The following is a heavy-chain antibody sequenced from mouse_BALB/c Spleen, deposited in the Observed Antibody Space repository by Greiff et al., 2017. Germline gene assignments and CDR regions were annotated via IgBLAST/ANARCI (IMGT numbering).Heavy chain of an antibody. Sequence: DVQLQESGPGLVKPSQSLSLTCTVTGYSITSDYAWNWIRQFPGNKLEWMGYISYSGSTSYNPSLKSRISITRDTSKNQFFLQLNSVTTEDTATYYCARAYYRYDGYWYFDVWGAGTTVTVSS. J-gene: IGHJ1*01. V-gene: IGHV3-2*02. CDR2: ISYSGST. CDR1: GYSITSDYA. D-gene: IGHD2-14*01. CDR3: ARAYYRYDGYWYFDV.